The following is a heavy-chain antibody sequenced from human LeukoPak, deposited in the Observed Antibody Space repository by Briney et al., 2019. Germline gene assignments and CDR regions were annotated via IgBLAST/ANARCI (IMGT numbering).Heavy chain of an antibody. Sequence: PGGSLRLSRAASGFTFSNAWMSWVRQAPGKGLEWVGRIKSKTDGGTTDYAAPVKGRFTISRDDSKHTLYLQMNSLKTEDTAVYYCTTEALWFGELSPWWGQGTLVTVSS. CDR1: GFTFSNAW. V-gene: IGHV3-15*01. D-gene: IGHD3-10*01. CDR3: TTEALWFGELSPW. J-gene: IGHJ4*02. CDR2: IKSKTDGGTT.